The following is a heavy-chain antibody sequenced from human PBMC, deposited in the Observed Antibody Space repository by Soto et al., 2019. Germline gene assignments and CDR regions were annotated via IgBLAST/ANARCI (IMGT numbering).Heavy chain of an antibody. CDR1: GGSFSGYY. V-gene: IGHV4-34*01. D-gene: IGHD4-4*01. J-gene: IGHJ6*02. CDR2: INHSGST. CDR3: ARGRTVIHYYDYGMDV. Sequence: SETLSLTCAVYGGSFSGYYWSWIRQPPGKGLEWVGEINHSGSTNYNPSLKSRVTISVDTSKNQFSLKLSSVTAADTAVYYCARGRTVIHYYDYGMDVWGQGTTVTVSS.